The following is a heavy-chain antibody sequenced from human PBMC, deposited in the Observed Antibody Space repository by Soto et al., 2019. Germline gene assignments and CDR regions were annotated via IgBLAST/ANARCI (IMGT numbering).Heavy chain of an antibody. J-gene: IGHJ5*02. CDR1: GYTFTSYS. D-gene: IGHD3-22*01. V-gene: IGHV1-3*01. CDR2: INAGNGNT. CDR3: ARDTLYDSSGYYYVGYNWFDP. Sequence: ASVNVSCKSSGYTFTSYSIHWVRQAPGQRLEWMGWINAGNGNTKYSQKFQGRVTITRNTSASTAYMELSSLRSEDTAVYYCARDTLYDSSGYYYVGYNWFDPWGQGTLVTVSS.